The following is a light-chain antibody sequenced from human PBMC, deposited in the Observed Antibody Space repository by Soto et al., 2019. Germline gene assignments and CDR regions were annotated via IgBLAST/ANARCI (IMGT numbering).Light chain of an antibody. CDR1: QSVTTW. V-gene: IGKV1-5*01. J-gene: IGKJ1*01. Sequence: RVTSTCRASQSVTTWVAWYQQKPGKAPNLLIYDASTLESGVPSRFRGTGSGTELTINITSLKPDDSATYECQQYNSYSWTFGRGTKVDIK. CDR3: QQYNSYSWT. CDR2: DAS.